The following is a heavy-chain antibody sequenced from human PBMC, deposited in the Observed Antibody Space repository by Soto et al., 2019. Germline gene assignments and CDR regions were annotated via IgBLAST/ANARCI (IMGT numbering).Heavy chain of an antibody. Sequence: GGSLRLSCAASALIFSGHSFNWVRQAPGKGLEWISFIGSGGAMQYADSVKGRFTVSRDSAKNSVYLQMSGLRDEDTAVYFCARVMRNLGYGMDVWGQGTTVTVSS. CDR1: ALIFSGHS. D-gene: IGHD1-1*01. J-gene: IGHJ6*02. CDR2: IGSGGAM. CDR3: ARVMRNLGYGMDV. V-gene: IGHV3-48*02.